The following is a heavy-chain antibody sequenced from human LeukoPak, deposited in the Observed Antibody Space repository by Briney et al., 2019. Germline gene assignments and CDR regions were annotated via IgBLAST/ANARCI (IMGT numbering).Heavy chain of an antibody. J-gene: IGHJ4*02. V-gene: IGHV3-7*01. CDR1: GFTFSSYW. CDR3: ARDTDLYDSSGYYLIYYFDY. CDR2: IKQDGSEK. Sequence: PGGSLRLSCAASGFTFSSYWMSWVRQAPGKGLEWVANIKQDGSEKYYVDSVKGRFTIPRDNAKNSLYLQMNSLRAEDTAVYYCARDTDLYDSSGYYLIYYFDYWGQGTLVTVSS. D-gene: IGHD3-22*01.